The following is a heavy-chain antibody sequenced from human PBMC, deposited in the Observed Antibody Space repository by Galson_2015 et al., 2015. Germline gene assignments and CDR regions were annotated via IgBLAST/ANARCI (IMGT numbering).Heavy chain of an antibody. CDR3: ARLRYLRYSSGSRDY. CDR2: IYHSGST. CDR1: GGSISSSNW. V-gene: IGHV4-4*02. J-gene: IGHJ4*02. D-gene: IGHD6-19*01. Sequence: ETLSLTCAVSGGSISSSNWWGWVRQPPGKGLEWIGEIYHSGSTNYNPSLKSRVTISVDKSKNQFSLKLSSVTAADTAVYYCARLRYLRYSSGSRDYWGQGTLVTVSS.